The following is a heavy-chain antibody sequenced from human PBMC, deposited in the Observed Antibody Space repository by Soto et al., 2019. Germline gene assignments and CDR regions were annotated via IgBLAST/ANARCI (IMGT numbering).Heavy chain of an antibody. V-gene: IGHV3-30*18. CDR2: ISHDGSDK. D-gene: IGHD6-13*01. Sequence: PGGSLRLSCAAPGFTFSSSGMHWVRQAPGKGLEWVAVISHDGSDKYYADSVKGRFTISRDNSKNTLYLQMNSLRAEDTAVYYCAKDRSSSWCFEYWGQGTMVTVSS. J-gene: IGHJ4*02. CDR3: AKDRSSSWCFEY. CDR1: GFTFSSSG.